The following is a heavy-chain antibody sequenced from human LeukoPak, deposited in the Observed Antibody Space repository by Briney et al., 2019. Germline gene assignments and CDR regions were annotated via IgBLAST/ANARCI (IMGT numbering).Heavy chain of an antibody. CDR1: GFTFSSYA. Sequence: GGSLRLPCAASGFTFSSYAMHWIRQAPGKGLEWVAFMRFDGSNKYYADSVKGRFTISRDNSKNTLYLQMNSLRAEDTAVYYCAKDFSVYAYDSRVLDYGAQEPLVSVP. V-gene: IGHV3-30*02. D-gene: IGHD3-22*01. CDR3: AKDFSVYAYDSRVLDY. CDR2: MRFDGSNK. J-gene: IGHJ4*02.